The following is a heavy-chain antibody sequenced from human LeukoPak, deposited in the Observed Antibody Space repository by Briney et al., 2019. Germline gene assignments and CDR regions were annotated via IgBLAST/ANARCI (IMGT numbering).Heavy chain of an antibody. CDR2: IYYSGST. J-gene: IGHJ5*02. CDR3: AIDRFWSGYYSHRFGYNWFDP. D-gene: IGHD3-3*01. V-gene: IGHV4-31*03. CDR1: GGSISSGGYY. Sequence: SQTLSLTCTVSGGSISSGGYYWSWIRQHPGKGLEWIGYIYYSGSTYYNPSLKSRVTISVDTSKNQFSLKLSSVTAADTAVYYCAIDRFWSGYYSHRFGYNWFDPWGQGTLVTVSS.